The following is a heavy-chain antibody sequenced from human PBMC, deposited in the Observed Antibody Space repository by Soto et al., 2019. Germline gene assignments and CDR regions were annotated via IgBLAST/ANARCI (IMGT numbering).Heavy chain of an antibody. D-gene: IGHD3-3*01. V-gene: IGHV1-8*01. CDR2: MNPNSGNT. CDR3: ARGKQRITIFGVVIPNYNWFDP. CDR1: GYTFTSYD. Sequence: ASVKVSCKASGYTFTSYDINWVRQATGQGLEWMGWMNPNSGNTGYAQKFQGRVTMTRNTSISTAYMELSSLRSEDTAVYYCARGKQRITIFGVVIPNYNWFDPWGQGTLVTVSS. J-gene: IGHJ5*02.